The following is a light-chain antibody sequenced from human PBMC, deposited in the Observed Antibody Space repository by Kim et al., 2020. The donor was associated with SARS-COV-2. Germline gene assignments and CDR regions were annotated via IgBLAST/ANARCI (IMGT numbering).Light chain of an antibody. CDR1: QSVSTN. CDR2: GAS. Sequence: EMVMTQSPVTLSVSPGERATLSCRASQSVSTNLAWFQQKPGQAPRLHIYGASTRATGIPARFSGSGSGIEFTLTISNLQSEGFVVYYCQHYNNWPPTYTFGQGTKLEI. CDR3: QHYNNWPPTYT. J-gene: IGKJ2*01. V-gene: IGKV3-15*01.